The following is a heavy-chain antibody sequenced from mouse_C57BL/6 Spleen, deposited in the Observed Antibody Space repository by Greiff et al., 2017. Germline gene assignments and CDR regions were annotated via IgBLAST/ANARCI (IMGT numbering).Heavy chain of an antibody. V-gene: IGHV1-61*01. CDR1: GYTFTSYW. Sequence: VQLQQPGAELVRPGSSVKLSCKASGYTFTSYWMDWVKQRPGQGLEWIGNIYPSDSETHYNQKFKDKATLTVDKSSSTAYMQLSSRTSEDSAVYYCAREGLGLDYWGQGTTLTVSS. D-gene: IGHD4-1*01. J-gene: IGHJ2*01. CDR3: AREGLGLDY. CDR2: IYPSDSET.